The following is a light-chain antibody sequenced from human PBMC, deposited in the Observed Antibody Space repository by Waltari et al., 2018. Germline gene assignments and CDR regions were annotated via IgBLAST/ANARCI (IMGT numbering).Light chain of an antibody. CDR3: QQVDSFPRT. V-gene: IGKV1-12*01. CDR1: QGISSR. J-gene: IGKJ1*01. Sequence: DIQMTQSPSSVSASVGDTVTLTCRASQGISSRLAWYQQKPGKAPKLLIYDASSLHSGVPSRFSGSGSGTEFTLTISSLQPEDFATYYCQQVDSFPRTFGQGTKVEVK. CDR2: DAS.